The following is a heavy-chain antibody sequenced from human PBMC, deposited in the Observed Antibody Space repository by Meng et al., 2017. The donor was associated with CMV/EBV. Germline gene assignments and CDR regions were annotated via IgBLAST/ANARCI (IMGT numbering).Heavy chain of an antibody. J-gene: IGHJ5*02. CDR3: AREIPQAWAS. CDR1: GFSVSSNY. Sequence: SGGGVLQPGGSLRPSCTASGFSVSSNYMSWGRQAPGKGLEWISIIYGSGNTYYGDSVKGRFTISRDNSRNTLYLQMNSLRAEDTAVYYCAREIPQAWASWGQGTLVTVSS. V-gene: IGHV3-66*01. CDR2: IYGSGNT. D-gene: IGHD2-21*01.